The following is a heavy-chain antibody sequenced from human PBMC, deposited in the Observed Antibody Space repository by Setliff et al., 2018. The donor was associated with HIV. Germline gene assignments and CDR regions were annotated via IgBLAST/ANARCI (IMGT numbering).Heavy chain of an antibody. CDR1: GYTFFEYY. V-gene: IGHV1-2*02. J-gene: IGHJ4*02. D-gene: IGHD2-21*02. Sequence: ASVKVSCKASGYTFFEYYMFWLRQAPGQGLEWMGWINPYNGATKSAHKFQGRVTVTRDTSITTTYMELTRLTSDDTAIYYCARAPIDCGGDCYLFDSWGQGPLVTVSS. CDR3: ARAPIDCGGDCYLFDS. CDR2: INPYNGAT.